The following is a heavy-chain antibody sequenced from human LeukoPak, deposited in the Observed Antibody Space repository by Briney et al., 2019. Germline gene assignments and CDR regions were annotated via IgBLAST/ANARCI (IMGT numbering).Heavy chain of an antibody. CDR3: ASRGYCSSTSCYAVGAFDI. CDR2: IKQDGSEK. CDR1: GFTFSSYW. J-gene: IGHJ3*02. D-gene: IGHD2-2*01. Sequence: PGGSLRLSCAASGFTFSSYWMSWVRQAPGKGLEWVANIKQDGSEKYYVDSVKGPFTISRDNAKNSLYLQMNSLRAEDTAVYYCASRGYCSSTSCYAVGAFDIWGQGTMVTVSS. V-gene: IGHV3-7*01.